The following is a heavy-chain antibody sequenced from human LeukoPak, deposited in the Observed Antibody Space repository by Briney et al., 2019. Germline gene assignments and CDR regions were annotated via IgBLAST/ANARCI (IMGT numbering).Heavy chain of an antibody. V-gene: IGHV3-30*04. J-gene: IGHJ3*02. CDR2: ISYDGSNK. Sequence: GGSLRLSCAASGFTFSSYAMHWVRQAPGKGLEWVAVISYDGSNKYYADSVKGRFTISRDNSKNTLYLQMNSLRAEDTAVYYCARGRSKDAFDIWGQGTMVTVSS. CDR1: GFTFSSYA. CDR3: ARGRSKDAFDI.